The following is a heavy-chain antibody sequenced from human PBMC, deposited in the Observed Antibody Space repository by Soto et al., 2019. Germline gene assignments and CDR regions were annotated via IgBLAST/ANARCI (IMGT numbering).Heavy chain of an antibody. CDR1: GGTFSTAA. V-gene: IGHV1-69*13. J-gene: IGHJ4*02. D-gene: IGHD5-12*01. CDR3: ARAGGMATIQNYYFDY. Sequence: ASVKVSCKASGGTFSTAAISWVRQAPGQGLEWMGGIMPIFRTADYAQKFQGRVTITADESTSTAYMELSSLRSEDTAGYYCARAGGMATIQNYYFDYWGQGTLVTVSS. CDR2: IMPIFRTA.